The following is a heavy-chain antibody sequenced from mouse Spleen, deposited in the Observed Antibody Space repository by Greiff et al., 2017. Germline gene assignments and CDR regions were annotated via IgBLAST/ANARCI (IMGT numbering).Heavy chain of an antibody. CDR3: AKIYGNFYYAMDY. Sequence: QVQLQQSGPSLVQPSQSLSITCTVSGFSLTSYGVHWVRQSPGKGLEWLGVIWRGGSTDYNAAFMSRLSITKDNSKSQVFFKMNSLQADDTAIYYCAKIYGNFYYAMDYWGQGTSVTVSS. J-gene: IGHJ4*01. CDR1: GFSLTSYG. CDR2: IWRGGST. D-gene: IGHD2-1*01. V-gene: IGHV2-5-1*01.